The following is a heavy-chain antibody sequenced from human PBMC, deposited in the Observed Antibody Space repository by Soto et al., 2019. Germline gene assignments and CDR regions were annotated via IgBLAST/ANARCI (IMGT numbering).Heavy chain of an antibody. J-gene: IGHJ3*02. D-gene: IGHD1-7*01. V-gene: IGHV3-15*07. Sequence: EVQLVESGGGLVTPGGSLRLSCEASGFTFTNAWMNWVRQAPGQGLEWVGRSRSNSDGGTTDYAAPVKGRFSISRDDSKNTLYLQMNSLKTEDTAVYYCSTTKAGTNTFGIWGQGTMVTVSS. CDR2: SRSNSDGGTT. CDR1: GFTFTNAW. CDR3: STTKAGTNTFGI.